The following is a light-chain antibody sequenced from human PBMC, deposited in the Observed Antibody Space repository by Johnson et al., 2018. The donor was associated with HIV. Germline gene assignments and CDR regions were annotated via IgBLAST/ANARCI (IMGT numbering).Light chain of an antibody. CDR3: GTWDSSLILYV. CDR1: SSNIGNNY. J-gene: IGLJ1*01. V-gene: IGLV1-51*02. CDR2: ESN. Sequence: VLTQPPSVSAAPGQKVTISCSGSSSNIGNNYVSWYQQFPGTAPKLLICESNKRPSGIPNRFSGSKSGTSATLCITGLQTGDEADYYCGTWDSSLILYVFGTGTKVTVL.